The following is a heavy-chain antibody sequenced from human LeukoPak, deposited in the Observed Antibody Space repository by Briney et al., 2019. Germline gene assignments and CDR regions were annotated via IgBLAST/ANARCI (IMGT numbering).Heavy chain of an antibody. V-gene: IGHV3-23*01. CDR3: ARDLETTVTTLNY. CDR1: GFTFSSYA. J-gene: IGHJ4*02. Sequence: GGSLRLSCAASGFTFSSYAMSWVRQAPGKGLEWVSAISSSGGSTYYADSVKGRFTISRDNSKHTLYLQMNSLRAEDTAVYYCARDLETTVTTLNYWGQGTLVTVSS. D-gene: IGHD4-17*01. CDR2: ISSSGGST.